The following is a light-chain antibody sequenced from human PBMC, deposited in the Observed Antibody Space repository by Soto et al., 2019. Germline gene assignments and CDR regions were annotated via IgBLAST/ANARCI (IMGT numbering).Light chain of an antibody. V-gene: IGLV1-40*01. Sequence: QSVLTQPPSVSGAPGQRVTISCTGSSSNIGAGFDVHWYQQLPGTAPRLLIYANSNRPSGVPDRISGSKSGTSASLAITGLQAEDEADYYCQSYDSSLSTYVFGTGTKLTVL. CDR1: SSNIGAGFD. J-gene: IGLJ1*01. CDR2: ANS. CDR3: QSYDSSLSTYV.